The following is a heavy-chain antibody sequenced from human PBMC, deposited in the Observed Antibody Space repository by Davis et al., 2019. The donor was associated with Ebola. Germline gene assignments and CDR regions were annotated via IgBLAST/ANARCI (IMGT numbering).Heavy chain of an antibody. Sequence: GESLKISCTDSVITFSSYAMTWVRQAPGKGLEWVVGISGSGGRTYHADSVKGRFTISRDNSKNTLYLQMNSLRAEDTAVYYCAKDFRWGWRYYFDYWGQGTLVTVSS. CDR2: ISGSGGRT. CDR3: AKDFRWGWRYYFDY. V-gene: IGHV3-23*01. J-gene: IGHJ4*02. CDR1: VITFSSYA. D-gene: IGHD7-27*01.